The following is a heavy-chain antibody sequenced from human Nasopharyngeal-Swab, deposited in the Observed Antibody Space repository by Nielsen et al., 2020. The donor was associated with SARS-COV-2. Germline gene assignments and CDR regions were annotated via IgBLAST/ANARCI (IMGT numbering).Heavy chain of an antibody. V-gene: IGHV3-7*01. CDR3: ARNILTGYYSSDAFDI. Sequence: VRQAPGKGLEWVANIKQDGSEKYYVDSVKGRFTISRDNAKNSLYRQMNSLRAEDTAVYYCARNILTGYYSSDAFDIWGQGTMVTVSS. CDR2: IKQDGSEK. J-gene: IGHJ3*02. D-gene: IGHD3-9*01.